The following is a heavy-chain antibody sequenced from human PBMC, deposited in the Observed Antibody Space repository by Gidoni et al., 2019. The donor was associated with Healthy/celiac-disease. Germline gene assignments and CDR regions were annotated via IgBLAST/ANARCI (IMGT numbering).Heavy chain of an antibody. CDR2: ISGSGGST. V-gene: IGHV3-23*01. CDR3: AKTRSYSLYSGYESGTYYFDY. CDR1: GFTFSSYA. D-gene: IGHD5-12*01. Sequence: EVQLLESGGGLVQPGGSLRLSCAASGFTFSSYAISWVRQAPGKGLEWVSAISGSGGSTYYADSVKGRFTISRDNAKNTLYLQMNSLRAEDTAVYYCAKTRSYSLYSGYESGTYYFDYWGQGTLVTVSS. J-gene: IGHJ4*02.